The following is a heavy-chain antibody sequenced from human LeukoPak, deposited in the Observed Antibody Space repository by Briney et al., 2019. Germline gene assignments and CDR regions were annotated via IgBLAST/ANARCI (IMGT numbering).Heavy chain of an antibody. V-gene: IGHV3-30*02. CDR1: GFTFSSYG. D-gene: IGHD3-3*01. Sequence: GRSLRLSCTASGFTFSSYGMHWVRQAPGKGLEWVAFIRYDGSNKYYADSVKGRFTISRDNSKNTLYLQMNSLRAEDTAVYYCAKDPNYDFWSGYSLPYLDYWGQGTLVTVSS. CDR3: AKDPNYDFWSGYSLPYLDY. CDR2: IRYDGSNK. J-gene: IGHJ4*02.